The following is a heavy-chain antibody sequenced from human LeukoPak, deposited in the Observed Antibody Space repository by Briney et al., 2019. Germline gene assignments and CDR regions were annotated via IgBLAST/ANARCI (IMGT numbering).Heavy chain of an antibody. J-gene: IGHJ4*02. CDR1: GFTFRSFA. CDR3: AKGVDSYTSGYRVFDY. D-gene: IGHD5-18*01. CDR2: ITGDGGDT. V-gene: IGHV3-23*01. Sequence: GGSLRLSCEASGFTFRSFAMGWVRQAPGKGLEWVASITGDGGDTYHEDSVKGRFTISRDNSKNTLYLQMSSLRAEDTAVYYCAKGVDSYTSGYRVFDYWGQGTLVTVSS.